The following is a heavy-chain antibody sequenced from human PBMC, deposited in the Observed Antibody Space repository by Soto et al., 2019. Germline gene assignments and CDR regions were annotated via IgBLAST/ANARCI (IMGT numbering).Heavy chain of an antibody. CDR3: AREVATIRGVIITYGMDV. CDR1: GFSFSSYA. D-gene: IGHD3-10*01. Sequence: GGSLRLSCAASGFSFSSYAMNWVRQAPGKGLEWVAVISYDGSNKYYADSVKGRFTISRDNSKNTLYLQMDSLRAEDTAVYYFAREVATIRGVIITYGMDVWGQGTTVTVSS. V-gene: IGHV3-30-3*01. J-gene: IGHJ6*02. CDR2: ISYDGSNK.